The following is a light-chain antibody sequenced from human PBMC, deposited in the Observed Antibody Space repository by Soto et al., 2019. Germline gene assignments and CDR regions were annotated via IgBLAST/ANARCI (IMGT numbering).Light chain of an antibody. J-gene: IGKJ4*01. CDR1: QSVSSD. V-gene: IGKV3-15*01. CDR2: GAS. CDR3: QQYSNWPPVLT. Sequence: IVMTHSPATLSVSPGDIATLSFRAIQSVSSDLAWYQQKPGQAPRLLIFGASTRATDIPDRFSGSGYGTEFTLTISSLQSEDFAVYYCQQYSNWPPVLTFGGGTKVDIK.